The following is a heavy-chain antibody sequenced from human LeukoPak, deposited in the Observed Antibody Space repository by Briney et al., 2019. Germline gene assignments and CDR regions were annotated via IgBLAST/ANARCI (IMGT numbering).Heavy chain of an antibody. CDR2: IYPGDSDT. Sequence: GESLKISCKTSGYSFTSYWIGWVRQMPGKGLEWMGVIYPGDSDTRYSPSFQGQVTISADKSLSTAYLQWSGLKASDTAMYYCARPHHDAFDIWGQGTMVTVSS. CDR1: GYSFTSYW. V-gene: IGHV5-51*01. CDR3: ARPHHDAFDI. J-gene: IGHJ3*02.